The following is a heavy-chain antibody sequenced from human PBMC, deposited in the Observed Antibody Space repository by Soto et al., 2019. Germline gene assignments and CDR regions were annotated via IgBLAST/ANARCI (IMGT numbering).Heavy chain of an antibody. CDR3: AGDFRGYGRFDY. J-gene: IGHJ4*02. CDR2: IYYTGGT. Sequence: QVQLQESGPGLVKPSQTLSLTCTVSGGSTSSGSYYWSWIRQHPGKGLEWIGYIYYTGGTYQNPSLKSRATISLDTSENQFSLKLGSVTAADTAIYYCAGDFRGYGRFDYWGQGTLVAVSS. CDR1: GGSTSSGSYY. V-gene: IGHV4-31*03. D-gene: IGHD5-12*01.